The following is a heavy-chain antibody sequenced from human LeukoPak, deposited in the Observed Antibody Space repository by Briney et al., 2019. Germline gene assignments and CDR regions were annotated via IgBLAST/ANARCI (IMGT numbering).Heavy chain of an antibody. CDR1: GYSFTSYW. V-gene: IGHV5-51*01. CDR3: ARVSVAAAGTTPYYYYGMDV. J-gene: IGHJ6*02. CDR2: IYPGDSDT. D-gene: IGHD6-13*01. Sequence: GESLKISCKGSGYSFTSYWIGWVRQMPGKGLEWMGIIYPGDSDTRYSPSFQGQVTISVDKSISTAYLQWSSLKASDTAMYYCARVSVAAAGTTPYYYYGMDVWGQGTTVTVSS.